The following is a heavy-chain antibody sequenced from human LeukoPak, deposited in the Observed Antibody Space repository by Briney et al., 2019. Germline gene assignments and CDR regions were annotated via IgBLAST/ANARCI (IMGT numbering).Heavy chain of an antibody. CDR1: GGSNSSSSYY. Sequence: PSETLSLTCTVSGGSNSSSSYYWSWIRQPPGKGLEWIGSIYDSGSTYYNPSLKSRVTISVDTSKNQFSLKLSSVTAVDTAVFYCARHEVDILTGYYLNWFDPWGQGTLVTVSS. CDR2: IYDSGST. CDR3: ARHEVDILTGYYLNWFDP. J-gene: IGHJ5*02. D-gene: IGHD3-9*01. V-gene: IGHV4-39*01.